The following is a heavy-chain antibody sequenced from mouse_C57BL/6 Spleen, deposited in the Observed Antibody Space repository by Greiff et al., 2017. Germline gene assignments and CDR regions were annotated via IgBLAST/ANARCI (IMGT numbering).Heavy chain of an antibody. CDR1: GFTFSDYY. V-gene: IGHV5-16*01. CDR2: INYDGSST. CDR3: ARALLRYYYAMDY. D-gene: IGHD1-1*01. J-gene: IGHJ4*01. Sequence: EVQVVESEGGLVQPGSSMKLSCTASGFTFSDYYMAWVRQVPEKGLEWVANINYDGSSTYYLDSLKSRFIISRDNAKNILYLQMSSLKSEDTATYYCARALLRYYYAMDYWGQGTSVTVSS.